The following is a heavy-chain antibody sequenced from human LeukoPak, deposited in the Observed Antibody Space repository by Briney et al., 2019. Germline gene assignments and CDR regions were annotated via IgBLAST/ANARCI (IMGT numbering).Heavy chain of an antibody. CDR2: INPNSGGT. Sequence: ASVTVSCTASGYTFTVNHMHWVRQAPGQGLEWMGWINPNSGGTNYAQKLQGRVIMTRDTSISTAYMELSRLGSDDTAVYYCARGGSTDSIHSCGGNCYFLDYWGQGTLVTVSS. CDR3: ARGGSTDSIHSCGGNCYFLDY. CDR1: GYTFTVNH. V-gene: IGHV1-2*02. J-gene: IGHJ4*02. D-gene: IGHD2-21*02.